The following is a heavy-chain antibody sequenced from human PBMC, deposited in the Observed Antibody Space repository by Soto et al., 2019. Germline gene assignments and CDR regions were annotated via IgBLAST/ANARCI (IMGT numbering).Heavy chain of an antibody. J-gene: IGHJ4*02. CDR3: AWGGWSDYYVSGRLALWV. V-gene: IGHV4-31*03. CDR1: GGSISSGGYY. Sequence: QVQLQESGPGLVKPSQTLSLTCTVSGGSISSGGYYWSWIRQHPGKGLEWIGYIYYSGSTYYTPSLRLRVTETVKTSKTHFSLKLETVAAAATAVYFCAWGGWSDYYVSGRLALWVGGQGPLVTVSS. D-gene: IGHD3-22*01. CDR2: IYYSGST.